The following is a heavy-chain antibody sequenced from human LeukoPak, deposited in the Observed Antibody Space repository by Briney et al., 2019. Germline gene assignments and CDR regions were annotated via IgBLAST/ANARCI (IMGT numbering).Heavy chain of an antibody. J-gene: IGHJ6*02. D-gene: IGHD3-10*01. CDR3: ARPAYYYGSGSSSLYYYGMDV. CDR2: IYYSGST. Sequence: SETLSLTCTVSGGSISSSSYYWGWIRQPPGKGLEWIGSIYYSGSTYYNPSLKSRVTISVDTSKNQFSLKLSSVTAADTAVYYCARPAYYYGSGSSSLYYYGMDVWGQGTRSPSP. V-gene: IGHV4-39*01. CDR1: GGSISSSSYY.